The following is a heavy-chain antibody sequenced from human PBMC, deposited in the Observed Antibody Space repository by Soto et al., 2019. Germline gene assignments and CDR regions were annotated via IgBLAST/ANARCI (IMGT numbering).Heavy chain of an antibody. CDR2: MNPNRTNT. J-gene: IGHJ5*02. D-gene: IGHD2-2*01. Sequence: QVQLMQSGAEVKKPGASVKVSCKASGYTFTTYDINWVRQAPGQGLEWMGWMNPNRTNTGYAEKFQGRVTMTRDTSISTAYMELCSLRYDDTAVYYCVRGGFLSHDHVIIAPATLGFDPWGQGTLVTVSS. CDR3: VRGGFLSHDHVIIAPATLGFDP. CDR1: GYTFTTYD. V-gene: IGHV1-8*01.